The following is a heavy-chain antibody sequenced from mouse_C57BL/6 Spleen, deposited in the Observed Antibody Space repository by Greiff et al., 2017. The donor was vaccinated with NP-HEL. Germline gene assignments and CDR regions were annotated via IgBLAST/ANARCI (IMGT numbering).Heavy chain of an antibody. CDR3: APIYGSRSFAY. Sequence: QVQLQQPGAELVKPGASVKLSCKASGYTFTSYWMHWVKQRPGQGLEWIGMIHPNSGSTNYNEKFKSKATLTVDKSSSTAYMQLSSLTSEDSAVYYCAPIYGSRSFAYWGQGTLVTVSA. V-gene: IGHV1-64*01. D-gene: IGHD1-1*01. CDR2: IHPNSGST. CDR1: GYTFTSYW. J-gene: IGHJ3*01.